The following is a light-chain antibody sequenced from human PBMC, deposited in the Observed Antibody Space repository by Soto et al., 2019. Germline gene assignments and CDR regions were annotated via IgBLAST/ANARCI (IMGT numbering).Light chain of an antibody. CDR3: QQRTNWPWT. Sequence: EIVMTQSPATLSVSPGERATLSCRASQSVSSRLAWYQQKPGQAPRLLIYDASNRATGIPARFSGSGSGTDFTLTISSLEPEDFAVYYCQQRTNWPWTFGQGTKVDI. V-gene: IGKV3-11*01. CDR1: QSVSSR. CDR2: DAS. J-gene: IGKJ1*01.